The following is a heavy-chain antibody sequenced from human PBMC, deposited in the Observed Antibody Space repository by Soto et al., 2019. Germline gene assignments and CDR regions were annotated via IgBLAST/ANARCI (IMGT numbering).Heavy chain of an antibody. CDR1: GFTFSSYS. CDR2: ISSSSSYI. D-gene: IGHD2-2*01. Sequence: GESLKISCAASGFTFSSYSMNWVRQAPGKGLEWVSSISSSSSYIYYADSVKGRFTISRDNAKNSLYLQMNSLRAEDTAVYYCARFLASRPVYYYYYMDVWGKGTTVTVSS. J-gene: IGHJ6*03. CDR3: ARFLASRPVYYYYYMDV. V-gene: IGHV3-21*01.